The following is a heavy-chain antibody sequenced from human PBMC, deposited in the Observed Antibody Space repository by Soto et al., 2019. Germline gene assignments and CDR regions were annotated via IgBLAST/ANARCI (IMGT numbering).Heavy chain of an antibody. CDR3: AKDVVVGATPGLGDYYYYYGMDV. CDR1: GFTFSSYG. J-gene: IGHJ6*02. CDR2: ISYDGSNK. V-gene: IGHV3-30*18. Sequence: PGGSLRLSCAASGFTFSSYGMHWVRQAPGKGLEWVAVISYDGSNKYYADSVKGRLTISRDNSKNTLYLQMNSLRAEDTAVYYCAKDVVVGATPGLGDYYYYYGMDVWGQGTTVTVSS. D-gene: IGHD1-26*01.